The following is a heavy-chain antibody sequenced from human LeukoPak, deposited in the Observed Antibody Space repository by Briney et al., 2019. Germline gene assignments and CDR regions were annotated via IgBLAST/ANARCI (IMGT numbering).Heavy chain of an antibody. CDR2: IDYRERT. D-gene: IGHD3-16*01. Sequence: KPSETLSLTCTVSGGSITTSYHYWGWIRQPPGKGLEWIGSIDYRERTTYNPSLKSRVTISADTSRNQFSLKSSSVTARDTAVYYCASYVSRTMRDSWGQGTLVSVSS. V-gene: IGHV4-39*01. CDR3: ASYVSRTMRDS. CDR1: GGSITTSYHY. J-gene: IGHJ4*02.